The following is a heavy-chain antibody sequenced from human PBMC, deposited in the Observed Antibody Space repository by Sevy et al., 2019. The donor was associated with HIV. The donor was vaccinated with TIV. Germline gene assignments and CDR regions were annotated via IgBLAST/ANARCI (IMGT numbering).Heavy chain of an antibody. CDR3: GRVGFNWNDVDY. CDR1: GGSMNIYY. D-gene: IGHD1-20*01. V-gene: IGHV4-59*01. J-gene: IGHJ4*02. CDR2: TYYSGTT. Sequence: SETLSLTCSVSGGSMNIYYWSWIRQPPGKRLEWIGFTYYSGTTNYNPSLKSRVTISIDTSKNQFSLKLSSVTAAGTAVYYCGRVGFNWNDVDYWGQGILVTVSS.